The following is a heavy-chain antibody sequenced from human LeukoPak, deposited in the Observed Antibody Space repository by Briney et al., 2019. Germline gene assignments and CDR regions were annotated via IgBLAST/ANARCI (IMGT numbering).Heavy chain of an antibody. CDR1: GYTFTSYD. J-gene: IGHJ4*02. V-gene: IGHV1-8*01. CDR2: VNPHSGNT. Sequence: GASVKVSCKASGYTFTSYDINWVRQATGQGLEWMGWVNPHSGNTGYAQKFQGRVTMTRNSSISIAYMELSSLRSEDTAVYYCARGQKSALTYGSGTYAYYFDSWGQGTLVTVSS. CDR3: ARGQKSALTYGSGTYAYYFDS. D-gene: IGHD3-10*01.